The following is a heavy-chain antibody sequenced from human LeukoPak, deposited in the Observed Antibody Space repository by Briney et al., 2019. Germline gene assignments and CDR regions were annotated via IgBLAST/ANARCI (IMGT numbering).Heavy chain of an antibody. CDR1: GGSISSYY. V-gene: IGHV4-59*01. CDR2: IYYSGST. CDR3: ASAIEYSSSWGFDL. Sequence: SETLSLTCTVSGGSISSYYWSWIRQPPGKGLEWIGYIYYSGSTNYNPSLKSRVTISVDTFKNQFSLKLSSVTAADTAVYYCASAIEYSSSWGFDLWGRGTLVTVSS. D-gene: IGHD6-6*01. J-gene: IGHJ2*01.